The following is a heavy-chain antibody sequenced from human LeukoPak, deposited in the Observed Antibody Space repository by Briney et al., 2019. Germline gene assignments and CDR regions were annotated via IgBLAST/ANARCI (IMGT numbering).Heavy chain of an antibody. CDR3: AREIPTYYYDSTGYYRGLYFDY. CDR2: INPSGGST. J-gene: IGHJ4*02. Sequence: ASVKVSCKASGYTFTSYYMHWVRQAPGQGLEWMGIINPSGGSTSYAQKFQGRVTMTRDTSTSTVYMELSSLRSEDTAVYYCAREIPTYYYDSTGYYRGLYFDYWGQGTLVTVSS. D-gene: IGHD3-22*01. CDR1: GYTFTSYY. V-gene: IGHV1-46*01.